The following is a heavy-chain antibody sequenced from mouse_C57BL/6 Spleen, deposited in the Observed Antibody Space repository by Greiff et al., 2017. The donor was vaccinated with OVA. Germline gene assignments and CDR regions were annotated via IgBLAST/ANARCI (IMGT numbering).Heavy chain of an antibody. V-gene: IGHV1-81*01. CDR2: IYPRSGNT. D-gene: IGHD2-4*01. CDR1: GYTFTSYG. Sequence: QVQLKESGAELARPGASVKLSCKASGYTFTSYGISWVKQRTGQGLEWIGEIYPRSGNTYYNEKFKGKATLTADKSSSTAYMELRSLTSEDSAVYFCAIIYYDYSYAMDYWGQGTSVTVAS. CDR3: AIIYYDYSYAMDY. J-gene: IGHJ4*01.